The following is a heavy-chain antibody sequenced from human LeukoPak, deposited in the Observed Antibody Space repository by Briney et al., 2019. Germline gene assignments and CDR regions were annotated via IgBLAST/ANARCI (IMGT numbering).Heavy chain of an antibody. V-gene: IGHV4-59*01. CDR3: ARADGYNQPYDY. D-gene: IGHD5-24*01. CDR2: IYYSGST. CDR1: GGSISSYY. J-gene: IGHJ4*02. Sequence: KTSETLSLTCAVYGGSISSYYWSWIRQPPGKGLEWIGYIYYSGSTNYNPSLKSRVTISVDTSKNQFSLKLSSVTAADTAVYYCARADGYNQPYDYWGQGTLVTVSS.